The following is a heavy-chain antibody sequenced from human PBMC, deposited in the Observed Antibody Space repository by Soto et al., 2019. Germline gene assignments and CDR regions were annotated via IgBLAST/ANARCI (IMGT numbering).Heavy chain of an antibody. V-gene: IGHV4-39*01. CDR2: IYYSGST. J-gene: IGHJ6*02. D-gene: IGHD3-22*01. Sequence: SETLSLTCTVSGGSISSSSYYWGWIRQPPGKGLEWIGSIYYSGSTYYNPSLKSRVTISVDTSKNQFSLKLSSVTAADTAVYYCARQLVDYPYYYDSSGYVYYSMDVWGQGTTVTVSS. CDR1: GGSISSSSYY. CDR3: ARQLVDYPYYYDSSGYVYYSMDV.